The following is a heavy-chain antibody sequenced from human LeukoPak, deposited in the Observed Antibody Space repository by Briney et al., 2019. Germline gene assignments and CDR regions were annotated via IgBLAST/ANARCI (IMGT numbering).Heavy chain of an antibody. Sequence: GRSLRLSCAASGFTFGSYGMHWVRQAPGKGLEWVAVISYDGSNKYYADSVKGRFTISRDNSKNTLYLQMNSLRAEDTAVYYCAKDREEISGSSWYVDYWGQGTLVTVSS. CDR1: GFTFGSYG. V-gene: IGHV3-30*18. J-gene: IGHJ4*02. D-gene: IGHD6-13*01. CDR2: ISYDGSNK. CDR3: AKDREEISGSSWYVDY.